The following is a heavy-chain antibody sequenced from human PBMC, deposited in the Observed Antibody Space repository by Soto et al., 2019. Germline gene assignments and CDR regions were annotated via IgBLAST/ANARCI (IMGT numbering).Heavy chain of an antibody. D-gene: IGHD5-12*01. Sequence: GSLRLSCAASGFTFSSYWMHWVRQAPGKGLVWVSRINSDGSSTSYADPVKGRFTISRDNAKNTLYLQMNSLRAEDTAVYYCARSGPTWGFDPWGQGTLVTVSS. CDR2: INSDGSST. J-gene: IGHJ5*02. V-gene: IGHV3-74*01. CDR3: ARSGPTWGFDP. CDR1: GFTFSSYW.